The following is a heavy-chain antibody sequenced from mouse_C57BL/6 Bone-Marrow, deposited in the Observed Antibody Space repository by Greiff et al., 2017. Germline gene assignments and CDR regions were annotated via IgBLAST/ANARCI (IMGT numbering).Heavy chain of an antibody. Sequence: EVNVVESGEGLVKPGGSLKLSCAASGFTFSSYAMSWVRQTPEKWLEWVAYISSGGDYIYYADTVKGRFTFSIDNARNPLYLQMSRVKSEDASMYYCQDCSGFAYWGQGTLVTVSA. V-gene: IGHV5S21*01. CDR2: ISSGGDYI. D-gene: IGHD3-2*02. J-gene: IGHJ3*01. CDR1: GFTFSSYA. CDR3: QDCSGFAY.